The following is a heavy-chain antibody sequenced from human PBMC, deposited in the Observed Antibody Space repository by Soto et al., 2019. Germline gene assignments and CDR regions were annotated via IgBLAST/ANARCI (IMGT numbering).Heavy chain of an antibody. CDR1: GASISGFY. CDR3: VRDGTKTLRDWFDP. CDR2: IYATGTT. D-gene: IGHD1-1*01. V-gene: IGHV4-4*07. J-gene: IGHJ5*02. Sequence: SETHSLTCTVSGASISGFYWSWIRKSAGKGLEWIGRIYATGTTDYNPSLKSRVMMSVDTSKKQFSLKLRSVTAADTAVYYCVRDGTKTLRDWFDPWGLGISVTVSS.